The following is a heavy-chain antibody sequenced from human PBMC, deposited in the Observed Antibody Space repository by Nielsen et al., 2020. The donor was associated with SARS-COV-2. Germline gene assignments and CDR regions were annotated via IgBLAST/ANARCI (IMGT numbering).Heavy chain of an antibody. V-gene: IGHV2-5*02. J-gene: IGHJ5*02. CDR1: GFSLSTSGVG. D-gene: IGHD2-15*01. Sequence: SGPTLAKPTQTLTLTCTFSGFSLSTSGVGVGWIRQPPRKALEWLALIYWDDDKRYSPSLKSRLTITKDTSKNQVVLTMTNMDPVDTATYYCAHGQQVAATRWFDPWGQGTLVTVSS. CDR3: AHGQQVAATRWFDP. CDR2: IYWDDDK.